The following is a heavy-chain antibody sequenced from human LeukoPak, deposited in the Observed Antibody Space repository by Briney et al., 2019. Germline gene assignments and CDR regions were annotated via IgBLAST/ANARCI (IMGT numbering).Heavy chain of an antibody. D-gene: IGHD5-18*01. J-gene: IGHJ4*02. CDR2: ISASGEST. CDR3: ARNAGYSNGPIRRVSRQAPDY. V-gene: IGHV3-23*01. Sequence: GGSLRLSCAASGFTFRSYAMSWVRQAPGKGLEWVSAISASGESTYYADSVKGRFTISRDNSKNTLYLQMNSLRAEDTAVYYCARNAGYSNGPIRRVSRQAPDYWGQGTLVTVSS. CDR1: GFTFRSYA.